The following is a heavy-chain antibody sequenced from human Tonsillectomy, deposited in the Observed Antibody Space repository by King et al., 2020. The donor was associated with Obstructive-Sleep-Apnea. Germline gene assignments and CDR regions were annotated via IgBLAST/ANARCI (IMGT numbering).Heavy chain of an antibody. D-gene: IGHD3-16*01. CDR3: ARAYYGDFDS. CDR1: GGSISTYY. CDR2: IYYSGST. Sequence: QLQESGPGLVKPSETLSLTCTVSGGSISTYYWSWIRQPPGKGLEWIGDIYYSGSTNYNPSLKSQVTISVDTSKNQFSLNLTSVTAADTAVYHCARAYYGDFDSWGQGTLVTVSS. J-gene: IGHJ4*02. V-gene: IGHV4-59*01.